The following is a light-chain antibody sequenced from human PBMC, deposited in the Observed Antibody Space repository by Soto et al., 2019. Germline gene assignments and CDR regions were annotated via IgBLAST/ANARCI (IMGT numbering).Light chain of an antibody. CDR3: QQYGSSPST. Sequence: DIVMTQSPDSLAVSLGERATINCKSSQSIFYSSNNKNYIGWYQQKPGQAPRRLIFGASIRATGIPDRFSGSGSGTDFTLTISGLEPEDFAVYYCQQYGSSPSTFGQGTKVDIK. CDR2: GAS. V-gene: IGKV4-1*01. J-gene: IGKJ1*01. CDR1: QSIFYSSNNKNY.